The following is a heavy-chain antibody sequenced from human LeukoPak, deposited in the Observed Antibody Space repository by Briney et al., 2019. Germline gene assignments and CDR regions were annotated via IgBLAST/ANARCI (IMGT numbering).Heavy chain of an antibody. Sequence: ASVTVSFKSSVYTFTYYYMHWVRQAPGQRLEWMGWINPNSGGTNYAHKFQGRVTMTRDTSISTAYMELSRLRSDDTAVYYCASIAAAGTDWFDPWGQGTLVTVSS. D-gene: IGHD6-13*01. CDR3: ASIAAAGTDWFDP. V-gene: IGHV1-2*07. CDR2: INPNSGGT. J-gene: IGHJ5*02. CDR1: VYTFTYYY.